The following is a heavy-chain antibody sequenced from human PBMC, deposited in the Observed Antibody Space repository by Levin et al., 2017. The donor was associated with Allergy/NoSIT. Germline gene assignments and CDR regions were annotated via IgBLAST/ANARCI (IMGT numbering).Heavy chain of an antibody. J-gene: IGHJ5*01. D-gene: IGHD3-10*01. Sequence: SETLSLTCTVSGDSITRNNYFWGWIRQPPGKGLEWLGSIHPSWNTYYNPSLQSRVTISVDTSKNQSSLRSNSVTATHPAIYFCARLAYGAGRVHWFDSWGQGALVTVSS. CDR2: IHPSWNT. V-gene: IGHV4-39*01. CDR3: ARLAYGAGRVHWFDS. CDR1: GDSITRNNYF.